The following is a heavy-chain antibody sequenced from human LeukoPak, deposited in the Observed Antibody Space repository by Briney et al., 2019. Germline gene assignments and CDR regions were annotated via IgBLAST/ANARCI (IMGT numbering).Heavy chain of an antibody. J-gene: IGHJ4*02. V-gene: IGHV4-39*07. Sequence: PSETLSLTCTVSGGSISSRSYFWGWIRQPPGKGLEWIGSISYSGSTYYNPSLKSRVTISVDTSKNQFSLKLSSVTAADTAVYYCARVGNRGYSYGTLDYWGQGTLVSVSS. D-gene: IGHD5-18*01. CDR1: GGSISSRSYF. CDR2: ISYSGST. CDR3: ARVGNRGYSYGTLDY.